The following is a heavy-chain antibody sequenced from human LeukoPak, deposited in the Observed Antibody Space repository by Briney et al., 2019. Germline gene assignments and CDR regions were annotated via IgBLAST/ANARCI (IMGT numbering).Heavy chain of an antibody. J-gene: IGHJ4*02. CDR1: GGSISSSSYY. CDR2: INHSGST. Sequence: SETLSLTCTVSGGSISSSSYYWGWIRQPPGKGLEWIGEINHSGSTNYNPSLKSRVTISVDTSKNQFSLKLSSVTAADTAVYYCARDMWGKSLWSGNLGGHHFDYWGQGTLVTVSS. CDR3: ARDMWGKSLWSGNLGGHHFDY. V-gene: IGHV4-39*07. D-gene: IGHD2-21*01.